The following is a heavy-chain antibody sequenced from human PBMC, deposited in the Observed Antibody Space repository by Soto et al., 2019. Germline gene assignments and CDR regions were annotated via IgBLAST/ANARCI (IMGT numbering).Heavy chain of an antibody. CDR1: EDTFRNYA. V-gene: IGHV1-69*06. CDR2: IIPIFGTA. Sequence: QVELVQSGAEVKKPGSSVKVSCQASEDTFRNYAISWVRQAPGQGLEWMGGIIPIFGTANYAQKFQGRVTITADTSANTVYLELSGLTSGDTAVYYCARERGGYNRGDFEFWGQGTLVTVSS. CDR3: ARERGGYNRGDFEF. D-gene: IGHD5-12*01. J-gene: IGHJ4*02.